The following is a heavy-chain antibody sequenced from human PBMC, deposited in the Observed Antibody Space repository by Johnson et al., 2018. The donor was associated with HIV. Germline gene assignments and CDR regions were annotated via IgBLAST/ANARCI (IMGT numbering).Heavy chain of an antibody. CDR1: GFTFDDYA. D-gene: IGHD3-10*01. J-gene: IGHJ3*02. Sequence: VQLVESGGGLVRPGRSLRLSCAASGFTFDDYAMHWVRQAPGKGLEWVSGISWNSGSIAYADSVKGRFTISRDNAKNSLYLQMNSLRAEDTAFYYCARASLERGAFDIWGQGTMVTVSS. CDR3: ARASLERGAFDI. V-gene: IGHV3-9*01. CDR2: ISWNSGSI.